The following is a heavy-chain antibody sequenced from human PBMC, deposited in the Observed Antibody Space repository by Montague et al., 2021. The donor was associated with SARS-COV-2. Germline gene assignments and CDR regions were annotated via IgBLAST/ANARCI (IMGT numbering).Heavy chain of an antibody. D-gene: IGHD1-14*01. CDR3: ASLTTDTLYYYYGMDV. J-gene: IGHJ6*02. CDR1: GFTFSSYS. CDR2: IISSSSYI. Sequence: SLRLSCAASGFTFSSYSMNWVRQAPGKGLEWVSSIISSSSYIYYADSVKGRFTISRDNAKNSLYLQMNSLRAEDTAVYYCASLTTDTLYYYYGMDVWGQGTTVTVSS. V-gene: IGHV3-21*01.